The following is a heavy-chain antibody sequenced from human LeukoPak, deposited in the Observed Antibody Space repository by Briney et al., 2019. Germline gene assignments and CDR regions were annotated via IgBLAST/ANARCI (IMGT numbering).Heavy chain of an antibody. CDR2: IYYSGST. D-gene: IGHD3-22*01. J-gene: IGHJ4*02. Sequence: PSETLSLTCTVSVGSISSGGYYWSWIRQHPGKGLEWIGYIYYSGSTYYNPSLKSRVTISVDTSKNQFSLKLSSVTAADTAVYYCARMTRDSSGYGINLYYFDYWGQGTLVTVSS. V-gene: IGHV4-31*03. CDR3: ARMTRDSSGYGINLYYFDY. CDR1: VGSISSGGYY.